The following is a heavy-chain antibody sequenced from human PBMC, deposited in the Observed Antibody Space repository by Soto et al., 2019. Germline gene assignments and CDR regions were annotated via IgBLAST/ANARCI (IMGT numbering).Heavy chain of an antibody. V-gene: IGHV3-30*18. J-gene: IGHJ4*02. CDR3: AKVFYDSSGYSTYYFDY. CDR1: GFTFSSYG. CDR2: ISYDGSNK. Sequence: GGSLRLSCAASGFTFSSYGMHWVRQAPGKGLEWVAVISYDGSNKYYADSVKGRFTISRDNSKNTLYLQMNSLRAEDTAVYYCAKVFYDSSGYSTYYFDYWGQGTLVTVSS. D-gene: IGHD3-22*01.